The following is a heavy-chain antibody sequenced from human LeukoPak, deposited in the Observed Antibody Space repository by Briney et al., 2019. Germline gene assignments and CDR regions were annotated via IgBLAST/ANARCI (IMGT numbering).Heavy chain of an antibody. CDR2: ISWNSGSI. V-gene: IGHV3-9*01. Sequence: GGSLRLSCEASGLTFSRYAMHWVRHAPGKGLEWVSGISWNSGSIGYADSVKGRFTISRDNAKNSLYLQMNSLRAEDTALYYCAKDKSDYSYFDYWGQGTLVTVSS. D-gene: IGHD4-17*01. CDR1: GLTFSRYA. CDR3: AKDKSDYSYFDY. J-gene: IGHJ4*02.